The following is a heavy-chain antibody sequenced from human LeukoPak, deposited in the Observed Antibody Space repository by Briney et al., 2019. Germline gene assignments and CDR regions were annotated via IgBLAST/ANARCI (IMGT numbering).Heavy chain of an antibody. CDR1: GGSISSYY. CDR2: IYYSGST. J-gene: IGHJ4*02. CDR3: ARESATMVRGVIIRFVDY. Sequence: SETLSLTCTVSGGSISSYYWSWIWQPPGKGLEWIGYIYYSGSTNYNPSLKSRVTISVDTSKNQFSLKLSSVTAADTAVYYCARESATMVRGVIIRFVDYWGQGTLVTVSS. V-gene: IGHV4-59*01. D-gene: IGHD3-10*01.